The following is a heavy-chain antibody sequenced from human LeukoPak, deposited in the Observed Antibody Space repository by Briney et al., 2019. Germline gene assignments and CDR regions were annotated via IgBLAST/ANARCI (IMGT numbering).Heavy chain of an antibody. D-gene: IGHD3-22*01. CDR1: GFTFSSYA. Sequence: GGSLRLSCAASGFTFSSYAMSWVRQAPGKGLEWVSAISGSGGSTYYADSVKGRFTISRDNSKNTLYLQMNSLRAEDTAVYYRAKDGLITMIVVVINYFDYWGQGTLVTVSS. J-gene: IGHJ4*02. CDR3: AKDGLITMIVVVINYFDY. CDR2: ISGSGGST. V-gene: IGHV3-23*01.